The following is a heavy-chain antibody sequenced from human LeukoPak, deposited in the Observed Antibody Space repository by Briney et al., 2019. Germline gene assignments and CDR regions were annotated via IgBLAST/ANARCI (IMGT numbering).Heavy chain of an antibody. CDR3: ARLNYDILTGYYPDY. CDR1: GGSFSGYY. CDR2: INHSGST. D-gene: IGHD3-9*01. Sequence: PSETLSLTCAVYGGSFSGYYWSWIRQPPGKGLEWIGEINHSGSTNYNPSLKSRVTISVDTSKNQLSLKLSSVTAADTAVYYCARLNYDILTGYYPDYWGQGTLVTVSS. J-gene: IGHJ4*02. V-gene: IGHV4-34*01.